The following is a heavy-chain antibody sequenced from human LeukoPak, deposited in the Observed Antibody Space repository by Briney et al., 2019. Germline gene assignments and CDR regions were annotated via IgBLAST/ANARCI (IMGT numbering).Heavy chain of an antibody. CDR2: ITSSSSYI. D-gene: IGHD3-22*01. CDR3: AKHRAFSSGYFFDC. CDR1: GFTLSRYS. J-gene: IGHJ4*02. Sequence: GGSLRLSCAASGFTLSRYSMSSVRQAPGKGLEWVSSITSSSSYIYYADSVKGRFTISRDNSKNTLYLQVDSLRAEDTAVYYCAKHRAFSSGYFFDCWGQGTLVTVSS. V-gene: IGHV3-21*04.